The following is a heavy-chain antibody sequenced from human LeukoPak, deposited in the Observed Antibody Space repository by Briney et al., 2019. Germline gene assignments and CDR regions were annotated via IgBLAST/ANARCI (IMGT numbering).Heavy chain of an antibody. Sequence: SVKVSCKASGYTFTGYYMHWVRQAPGQGLEWMGRITPILGIANYAQKFQGRVTITADKSTSTAYMELSSLRSEDTAVYYCARDRPPGVAAAGQLNWFDPWGQGTLVTVSS. D-gene: IGHD6-13*01. V-gene: IGHV1-69*04. CDR1: GYTFTGYY. CDR3: ARDRPPGVAAAGQLNWFDP. J-gene: IGHJ5*02. CDR2: ITPILGIA.